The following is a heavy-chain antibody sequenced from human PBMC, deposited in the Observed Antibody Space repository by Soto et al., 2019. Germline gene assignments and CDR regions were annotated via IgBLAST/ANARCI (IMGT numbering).Heavy chain of an antibody. CDR2: IYYTGTT. CDR1: GGSISGGDYY. Sequence: QVQLQESGPGLVKPSETLSLTCTVSGGSISGGDYYWTWIRQSPGKGLEWIGNIYYTGTTYYNPSLKSRVTISVDTANNPFSLSLNSVTATDTAVYYCARGMGMIRRHDSWGQGTLVIVST. CDR3: ARGMGMIRRHDS. D-gene: IGHD3-22*01. V-gene: IGHV4-30-4*01. J-gene: IGHJ4*02.